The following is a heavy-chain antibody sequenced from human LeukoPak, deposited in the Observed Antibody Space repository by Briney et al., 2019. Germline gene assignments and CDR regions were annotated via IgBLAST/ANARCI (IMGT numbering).Heavy chain of an antibody. D-gene: IGHD1-1*01. J-gene: IGHJ4*02. Sequence: PSETLSFTCTVSGYSISSGHYWGWIRQPPGKGLEWIGSIYEGETTYYSPSLKTRLTISLDTSKNQFSLKLSSVTAADTAVYYCASNWSDFDYWGQGILVTVSS. CDR2: IYEGETT. CDR1: GYSISSGHY. V-gene: IGHV4-38-2*02. CDR3: ASNWSDFDY.